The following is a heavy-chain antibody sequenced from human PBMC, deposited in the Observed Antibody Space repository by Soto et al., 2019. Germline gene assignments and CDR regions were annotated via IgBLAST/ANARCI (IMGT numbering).Heavy chain of an antibody. CDR3: ARGPTGGGWGYYFDY. J-gene: IGHJ4*02. CDR1: GGTFSSYA. Sequence: QVQLVQSGAEVKKPGSSVKVSCKASGGTFSSYAIDWVRQAPGQGLEWMGGIIPIFGTADYAQKFQGRVTITADESTRTDYMELSRMRYEDTAVYYCARGPTGGGWGYYFDYWGQGTLVTVSS. D-gene: IGHD3-16*01. CDR2: IIPIFGTA. V-gene: IGHV1-69*12.